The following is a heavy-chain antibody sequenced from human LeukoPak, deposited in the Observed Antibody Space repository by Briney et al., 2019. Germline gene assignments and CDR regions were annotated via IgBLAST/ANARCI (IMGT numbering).Heavy chain of an antibody. D-gene: IGHD6-6*01. CDR1: GFTFDDYA. CDR3: VKDRGPYSSSRWENYYYYYGMDV. V-gene: IGHV3-43*02. CDR2: TSGDGGST. J-gene: IGHJ6*02. Sequence: PGGSLRLSCAASGFTFDDYAMHWVRQAPGKGLEWVSLTSGDGGSTYYADSVKGRFTISRDNSKNSLYLQMNSLRTEDTALYYCVKDRGPYSSSRWENYYYYYGMDVWGQGTTVTVSS.